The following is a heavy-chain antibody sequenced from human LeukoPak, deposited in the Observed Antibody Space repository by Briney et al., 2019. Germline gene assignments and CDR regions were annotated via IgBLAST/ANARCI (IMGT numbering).Heavy chain of an antibody. Sequence: GASVKVSCKASGYTFTGYYMHWVRQAPGQGLEWMGRINPNSGGTNYAQKFQGRVTMTRDTSISTAYMEPSRLRSDDTAVYYCARAVATIADFDYWGQGTLVTVSS. D-gene: IGHD5-12*01. CDR1: GYTFTGYY. V-gene: IGHV1-2*06. CDR3: ARAVATIADFDY. CDR2: INPNSGGT. J-gene: IGHJ4*02.